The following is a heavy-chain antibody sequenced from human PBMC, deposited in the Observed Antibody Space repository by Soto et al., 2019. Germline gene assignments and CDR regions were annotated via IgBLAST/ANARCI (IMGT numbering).Heavy chain of an antibody. D-gene: IGHD2-2*01. CDR3: TRCCSSTGDYYYYGMDV. J-gene: IGHJ6*02. CDR2: INPNSGDT. Sequence: GASVKVSCKASGYTFTGYYIHWVRRAPGQGLEWMGWINPNSGDTSYAQKFQGRVTMTGDTSISTAYMALNSLKTEDTAVYYCTRCCSSTGDYYYYGMDVWGQGTTVTVSS. V-gene: IGHV1-2*02. CDR1: GYTFTGYY.